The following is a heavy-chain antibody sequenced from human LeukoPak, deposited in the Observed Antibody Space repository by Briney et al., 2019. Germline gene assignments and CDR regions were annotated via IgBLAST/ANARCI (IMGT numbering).Heavy chain of an antibody. CDR3: ARGYYGWLLTTNWFDP. CDR1: GGSFSGYY. D-gene: IGHD2-15*01. CDR2: INHSGST. Sequence: SETLSLTCAVYGGSFSGYYWSWIRQPPGKGLEWIGEINHSGSTNYNPSLKSRVTISVDTSKNQFSLKLSSVTAADTAVYYCARGYYGWLLTTNWFDPWGQGTLVTVSS. J-gene: IGHJ5*02. V-gene: IGHV4-34*01.